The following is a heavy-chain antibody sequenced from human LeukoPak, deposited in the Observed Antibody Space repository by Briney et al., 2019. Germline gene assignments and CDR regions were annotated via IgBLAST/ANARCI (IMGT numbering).Heavy chain of an antibody. V-gene: IGHV3-15*01. Sequence: GGSPTLSCAASGITFSTAWMSWFRQAPGKGLEWVGRIKSKIGGATADYAAPVKDRFTISRDDSKNMLYLQMNSLKTEDTAVYYCATDRAWFDPWGQGTLVTVSS. J-gene: IGHJ5*02. D-gene: IGHD3-10*01. CDR1: GITFSTAW. CDR3: ATDRAWFDP. CDR2: IKSKIGGATA.